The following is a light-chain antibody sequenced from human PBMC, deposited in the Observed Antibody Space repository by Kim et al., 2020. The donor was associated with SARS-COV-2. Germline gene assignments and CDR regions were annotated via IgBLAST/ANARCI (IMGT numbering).Light chain of an antibody. CDR2: KAS. CDR1: QSIGTS. V-gene: IGKV1-5*03. Sequence: PASVGDRVTVTCRASQSIGTSLAWYQQKPGEAPKVVIYKASTLTIGVPSRFSGSGSGTEFTLTISSLQPDDFATYYCQQYNSMWTFGQGTKVDIK. J-gene: IGKJ1*01. CDR3: QQYNSMWT.